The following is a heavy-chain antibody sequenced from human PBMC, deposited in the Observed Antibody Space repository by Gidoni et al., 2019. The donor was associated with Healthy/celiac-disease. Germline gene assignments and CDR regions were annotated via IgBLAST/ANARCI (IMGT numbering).Heavy chain of an antibody. CDR3: ARLGGYRYGYGGAFDI. Sequence: QVQLVQSAAEVKQPGASVKASFLASGYTFTDHYMHWVRQAPGQGLEWMGWINPNSGGTNYAQKFQGRVTMTRETSISTAYMELSRLRSDDTAVYYCARLGGYRYGYGGAFDIWGQGTMVTVSS. V-gene: IGHV1-2*02. J-gene: IGHJ3*02. CDR2: INPNSGGT. CDR1: GYTFTDHY. D-gene: IGHD5-18*01.